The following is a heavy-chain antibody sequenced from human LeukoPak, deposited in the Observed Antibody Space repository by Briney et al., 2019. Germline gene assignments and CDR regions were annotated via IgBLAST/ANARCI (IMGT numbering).Heavy chain of an antibody. J-gene: IGHJ4*02. V-gene: IGHV1-2*06. CDR2: INPKSGGT. Sequence: ASVKVSCKASGYTFIDYYMQWVRQAPGQGLEWMGRINPKSGGTNYAQKFQGRVTMTRDTSISTAYMDLSRLTSDDTAVYYCARESSGWYYIDYWGQGTLVTVSS. D-gene: IGHD6-19*01. CDR3: ARESSGWYYIDY. CDR1: GYTFIDYY.